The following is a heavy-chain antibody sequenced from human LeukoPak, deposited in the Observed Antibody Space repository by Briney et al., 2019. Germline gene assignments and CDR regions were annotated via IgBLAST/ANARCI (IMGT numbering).Heavy chain of an antibody. V-gene: IGHV4-39*01. D-gene: IGHD1-1*01. CDR2: IYYSAST. CDR3: ARLGDTTGLDY. J-gene: IGHJ4*02. Sequence: SETLSLTCTVSGGSIGSSSHSWGWIRQLPGKGLEWIGTIYYSASTSYSASTSYNPSLKSRVAISVDTSKNQFSLKLSSVTAADTAVYYCARLGDTTGLDYWGQGTLVTVSS. CDR1: GGSIGSSSHS.